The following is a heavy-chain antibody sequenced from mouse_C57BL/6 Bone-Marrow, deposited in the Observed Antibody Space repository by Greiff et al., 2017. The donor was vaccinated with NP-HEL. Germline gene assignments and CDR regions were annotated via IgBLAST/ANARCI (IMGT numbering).Heavy chain of an antibody. CDR2: SRNKANDYTT. CDR1: GFTFSDFY. J-gene: IGHJ1*03. V-gene: IGHV7-1*01. CDR3: ARGPSYYYGSSHWYFDV. Sequence: EVKLVESGGGLVQSGRSLRLSCATSGFTFSDFYMEWVRQAPGKGLEWIAASRNKANDYTTEYSASVKGRFIVSRDTSQSILYLQMNALRAEDTAIYYCARGPSYYYGSSHWYFDVWGTGTTVTVSS. D-gene: IGHD1-1*01.